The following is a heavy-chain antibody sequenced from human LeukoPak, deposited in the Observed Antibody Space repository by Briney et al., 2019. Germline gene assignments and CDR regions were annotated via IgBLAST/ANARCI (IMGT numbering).Heavy chain of an antibody. CDR2: ITTSSSYI. J-gene: IGHJ6*04. CDR3: ARDPQQWLSWFDP. D-gene: IGHD6-19*01. V-gene: IGHV3-21*01. CDR1: GFSFSSYS. Sequence: GGSLILSCAASGFSFSSYSMNWVRQAAGKGLEWVSSITTSSSYIYYADPVKGRFTISRDNAKNSLFLQMHSLRAEDTAVYYCARDPQQWLSWFDPWGKGTTVTVSS.